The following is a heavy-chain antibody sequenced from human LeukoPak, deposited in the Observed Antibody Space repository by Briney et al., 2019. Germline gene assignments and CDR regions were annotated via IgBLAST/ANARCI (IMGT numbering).Heavy chain of an antibody. D-gene: IGHD3-22*01. V-gene: IGHV3-48*03. J-gene: IGHJ4*02. CDR2: ISSSGSTI. CDR1: GFTFSSYE. Sequence: GGSLRLSCAASGFTFSSYEMNWVRQAPGKGLEWVSYISSSGSTIYYADSVKGRFTISRDNAKNSLYLQMNSLRAEDTAVYFCARDGRWYSDMASYDSSGYSGYWGQGTLVTVSS. CDR3: ARDGRWYSDMASYDSSGYSGY.